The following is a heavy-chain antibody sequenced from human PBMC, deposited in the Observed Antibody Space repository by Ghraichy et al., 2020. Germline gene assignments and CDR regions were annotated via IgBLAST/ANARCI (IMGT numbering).Heavy chain of an antibody. CDR3: ARLVVPAAMGYSSGWYGDY. CDR2: IYYSGST. J-gene: IGHJ4*02. V-gene: IGHV4-31*03. Sequence: SETLSLTCTVSGGSISSGGYYWSWIRQHPGKGLEWIGYIYYSGSTYYNPSLKSRVTISVDTSKNQFSLKLSSVTAADTAVYYCARLVVPAAMGYSSGWYGDYWGQGTLVTVSS. CDR1: GGSISSGGYY. D-gene: IGHD6-19*01.